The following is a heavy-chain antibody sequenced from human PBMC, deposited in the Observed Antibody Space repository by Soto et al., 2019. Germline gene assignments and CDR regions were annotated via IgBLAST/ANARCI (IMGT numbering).Heavy chain of an antibody. Sequence: PSETLSLTCTVSGGSISSSSYYWGWIRQPPGKGLEWIGSIYYSGSTYYNPSLKSRVTISVDTSKNQFSLKLSSVTAADTAVYYCARHYYDSSGYYWPSDYWGQGTLVTVSS. CDR1: GGSISSSSYY. D-gene: IGHD3-22*01. V-gene: IGHV4-39*01. J-gene: IGHJ4*02. CDR2: IYYSGST. CDR3: ARHYYDSSGYYWPSDY.